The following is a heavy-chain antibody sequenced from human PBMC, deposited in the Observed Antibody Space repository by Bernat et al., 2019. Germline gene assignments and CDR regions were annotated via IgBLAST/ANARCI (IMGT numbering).Heavy chain of an antibody. CDR1: GITFSSYW. V-gene: IGHV3-7*03. J-gene: IGHJ5*02. Sequence: EVQLVESGGGLVQPGGSLRLSCAASGITFSSYWMSWVGQAPGKGLEWVANINQEGSEKYYVDSVKGRFTFSRDNAKNSLFLQMNSLRAEDTAVYYCARLHHDSNWLDPWGQGTLVTVSS. CDR3: ARLHHDSNWLDP. D-gene: IGHD3-3*01. CDR2: INQEGSEK.